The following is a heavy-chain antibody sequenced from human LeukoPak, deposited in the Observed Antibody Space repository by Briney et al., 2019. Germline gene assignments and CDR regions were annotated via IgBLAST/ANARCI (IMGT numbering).Heavy chain of an antibody. CDR1: GYSFTSYW. D-gene: IGHD3-3*01. CDR2: IYPGDSDT. Sequence: GESLKISCKGSGYSFTSYWIGWVRQMPGKGLEWMGIIYPGDSDTRYSPSFQGQVTISADKSISTAYLQWSSLKASDTAMYYCARHGGTKLRFFRDYYMDVWGKGTTVTVSS. CDR3: ARHGGTKLRFFRDYYMDV. V-gene: IGHV5-51*01. J-gene: IGHJ6*03.